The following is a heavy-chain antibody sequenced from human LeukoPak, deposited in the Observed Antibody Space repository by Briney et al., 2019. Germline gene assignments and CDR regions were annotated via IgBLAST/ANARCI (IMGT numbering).Heavy chain of an antibody. CDR3: AKDRGSYGDYAVFDF. V-gene: IGHV3-23*01. CDR1: GFTFSRYA. CDR2: LSASGGNT. J-gene: IGHJ4*02. D-gene: IGHD4-17*01. Sequence: GGSLGLSCAAYGFTFSRYAMSWVRQAPGKGLEWVSSLSASGGNTYYADSVKGRFTISRDNSKDTLDLQMNSLRAEDTAIYYCAKDRGSYGDYAVFDFWGQGTLVTVSS.